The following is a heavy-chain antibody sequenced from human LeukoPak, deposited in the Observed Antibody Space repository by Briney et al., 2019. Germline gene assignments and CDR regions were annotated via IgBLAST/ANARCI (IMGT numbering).Heavy chain of an antibody. CDR1: GYTFTSYA. CDR2: INAGNGNT. CDR3: ARDLGYCSSTSCHLYYYGMDV. Sequence: ASVKVSCKASGYTFTSYAMHWVRQAPGQRLEWMGWINAGNGNTKYSQKFQGRVTITRDTSASTAYMELSSLRSEDTAVYYCARDLGYCSSTSCHLYYYGMDVWGQGTTVTVSS. J-gene: IGHJ6*02. D-gene: IGHD2-2*01. V-gene: IGHV1-3*01.